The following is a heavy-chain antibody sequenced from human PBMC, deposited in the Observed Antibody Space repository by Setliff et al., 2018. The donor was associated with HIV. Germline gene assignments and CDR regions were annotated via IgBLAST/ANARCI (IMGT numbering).Heavy chain of an antibody. CDR1: EFIILANK. Sequence: GASVKVSCKATEFIILANKMNWVRQAPGQGLEWIGRVGPDNGAAEYAPQFQGRVIMTVDTSISTAYLEIPRLTSDDAAVYYCALPRVFDSFHVWG. CDR3: ALPRVFDSFHV. J-gene: IGHJ3*01. CDR2: VGPDNGAA. V-gene: IGHV1-2*06.